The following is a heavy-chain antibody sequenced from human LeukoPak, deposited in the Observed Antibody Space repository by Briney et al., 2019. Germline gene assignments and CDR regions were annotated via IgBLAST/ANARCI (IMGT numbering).Heavy chain of an antibody. V-gene: IGHV4-4*07. CDR3: ARSRYFDWPYTQGYFDY. Sequence: SETLSLTXTVSGGSISSYYWSWIRQPAGKGLEWIGRIYTSGSTNYNTSLKSRVTMSVDTSKNQFSLKLSSVTAADTAVYYCARSRYFDWPYTQGYFDYWGQGTLVTVSS. CDR2: IYTSGST. D-gene: IGHD3-9*01. J-gene: IGHJ4*02. CDR1: GGSISSYY.